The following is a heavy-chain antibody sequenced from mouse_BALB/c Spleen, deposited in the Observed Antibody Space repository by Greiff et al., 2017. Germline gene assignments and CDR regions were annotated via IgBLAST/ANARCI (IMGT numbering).Heavy chain of an antibody. D-gene: IGHD5-5*01. CDR3: ARSLPFDV. V-gene: IGHV1S135*01. Sequence: VQLQQSGPELMKPGASVKISCKASGYSFTSYYMHWVKQSHGKSLEWIGYIDPFNGGTSYNQKFKGKATLTVDKSSSTAYMHLSSLTSEDSAVYYCARSLPFDVWGAGTTVTVSS. CDR2: IDPFNGGT. J-gene: IGHJ1*01. CDR1: GYSFTSYY.